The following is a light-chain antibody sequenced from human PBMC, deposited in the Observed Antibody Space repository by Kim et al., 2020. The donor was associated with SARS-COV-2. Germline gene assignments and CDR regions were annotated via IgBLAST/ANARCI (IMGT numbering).Light chain of an antibody. CDR1: KLGDKY. V-gene: IGLV3-1*01. Sequence: SVSPGQTASITCSGDKLGDKYVCWYQQKPGQSPVVVIYEDSKRPSGIPERFSGSNSGNTATLTISGTQAMDEADYYCQEWDSSTGVFGGGTQLTVL. J-gene: IGLJ3*02. CDR3: QEWDSSTGV. CDR2: EDS.